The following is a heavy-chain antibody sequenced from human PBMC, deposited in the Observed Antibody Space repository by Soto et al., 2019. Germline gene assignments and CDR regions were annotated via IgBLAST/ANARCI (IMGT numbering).Heavy chain of an antibody. CDR3: ARAKSQQRDSSGWSLRNYYYYGMDV. CDR1: GGTFSSYA. D-gene: IGHD6-19*01. J-gene: IGHJ6*02. V-gene: IGHV1-69*13. Sequence: GASVKVSCKASGGTFSSYAISWVRQAPGQGLEWMGGIIPIFGTANYAQKLQGRVTITADESTSTAYMELSSLRSEDTAVYYCARAKSQQRDSSGWSLRNYYYYGMDVWGQGTTVTVSS. CDR2: IIPIFGTA.